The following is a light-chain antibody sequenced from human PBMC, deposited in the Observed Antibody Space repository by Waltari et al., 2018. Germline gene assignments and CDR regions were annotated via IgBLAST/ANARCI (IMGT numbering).Light chain of an antibody. Sequence: DIQMTQSPHSVSASVGDRVTITCRASHAISTFLAWYQQKPGKVPELLIYGSSTLRSGVPSRFSGGRSGTDFTLTISSLQPEDAATYYCQSYNVAPYSFGQGTKLEI. CDR2: GSS. V-gene: IGKV1-27*01. CDR1: HAISTF. J-gene: IGKJ2*03. CDR3: QSYNVAPYS.